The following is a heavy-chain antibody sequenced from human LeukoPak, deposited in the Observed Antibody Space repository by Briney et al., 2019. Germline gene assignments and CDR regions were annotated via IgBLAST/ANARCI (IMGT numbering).Heavy chain of an antibody. CDR1: GFTLSSYW. V-gene: IGHV3-7*01. CDR2: IKQDGSEK. D-gene: IGHD6-13*01. Sequence: GGSLRLSCAASGFTLSSYWMSWVRQAPGKGLEWVANIKQDGSEKYYVDSVKGRFTISRDNAKNSLYLQMNSLRAEDTAVYYCARAGAQYSSSPRWFDPWGQGTLVTVSS. CDR3: ARAGAQYSSSPRWFDP. J-gene: IGHJ5*02.